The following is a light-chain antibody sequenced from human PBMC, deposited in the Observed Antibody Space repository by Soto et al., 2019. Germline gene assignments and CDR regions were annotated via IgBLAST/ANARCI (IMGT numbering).Light chain of an antibody. CDR2: GIS. CDR1: QNLNHNY. CDR3: QQYGTFQFT. J-gene: IGKJ3*01. V-gene: IGKV3-20*01. Sequence: VVLRHAPGTLSLSPGERATLSCSASQNLNHNYFAWYQQKPGQGPRLLIYGISTRAAGIPDRFSGSGSGADFTLTISRLEPEDFAVYYCQQYGTFQFTFGPGTKVDIK.